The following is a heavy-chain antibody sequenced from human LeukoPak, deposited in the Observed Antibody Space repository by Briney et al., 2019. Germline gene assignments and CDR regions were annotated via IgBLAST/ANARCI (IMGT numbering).Heavy chain of an antibody. CDR2: IYYSGSA. J-gene: IGHJ4*01. CDR3: ARTGVVATSYFFDY. Sequence: SETLSLTCTVSGGSISSYYWSWIRQLPGKGLEWIGFIYYSGSANYNPSLRSRVTISVDTSKNQFSLKLTSVTAADTAVYYCARTGVVATSYFFDYWGHGTLVTVSS. CDR1: GGSISSYY. D-gene: IGHD5-12*01. V-gene: IGHV4-59*01.